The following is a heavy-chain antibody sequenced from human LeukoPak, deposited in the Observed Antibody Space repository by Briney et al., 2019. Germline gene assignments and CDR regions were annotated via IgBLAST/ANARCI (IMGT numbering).Heavy chain of an antibody. D-gene: IGHD2-21*02. CDR2: ISGSGDAT. J-gene: IGHJ4*02. Sequence: GGPLRLSCAASGFNFNNYAMSWVRQAPGKGLEWVSAISGSGDATYYADSVKGRFTISRDNSKNTLYLQLNSLSAEDTAVYYCTNCARAGGYCYYDYWGQGTLVAVSS. CDR1: GFNFNNYA. V-gene: IGHV3-23*01. CDR3: TNCARAGGYCYYDY.